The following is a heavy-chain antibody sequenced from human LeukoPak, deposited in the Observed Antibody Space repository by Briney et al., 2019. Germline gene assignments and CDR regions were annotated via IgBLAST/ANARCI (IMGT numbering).Heavy chain of an antibody. J-gene: IGHJ4*02. CDR2: IHQSGSAK. CDR1: GFTFSSYA. V-gene: IGHV3-7*01. CDR3: ATGRSIDN. Sequence: GGSLRLSCAASGFTFSSYAMSWVRQAPGKGLEWVANIHQSGSAKTYVDSVKGRFTISRDNAKSSLYLQMDSLTVEDTAVYYCATGRSIDNWGQGTLVTVSS.